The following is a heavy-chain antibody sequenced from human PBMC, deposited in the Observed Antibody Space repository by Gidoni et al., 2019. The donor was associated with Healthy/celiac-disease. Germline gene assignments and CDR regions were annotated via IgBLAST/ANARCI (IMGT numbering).Heavy chain of an antibody. Sequence: EVQLVESGGGLVQPVGSLRPSCAASGFTFSSYSMNWVRQAPGKGLEWVSYIISSSSPIYFADSVKGRFTISRDNAKNSLYLQMNSLRAEDTAVYYCARDRGGNSVLVMNWFDPWGQGTLVTVSS. J-gene: IGHJ5*02. D-gene: IGHD2-21*02. V-gene: IGHV3-48*01. CDR3: ARDRGGNSVLVMNWFDP. CDR1: GFTFSSYS. CDR2: IISSSSPI.